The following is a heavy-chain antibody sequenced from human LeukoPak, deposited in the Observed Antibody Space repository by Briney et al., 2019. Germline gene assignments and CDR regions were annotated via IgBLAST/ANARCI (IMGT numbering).Heavy chain of an antibody. Sequence: GGSLRLSCAASGFTFSSYAMSWVRQAPGKGLEWVANIKQDGSEKYYVDSVKGRFTISRDNAKNSLYLQMNSLRAEDTAVYYCAREFSSGWYHNWFDPWGQGTLVTVSS. D-gene: IGHD6-19*01. CDR1: GFTFSSYA. J-gene: IGHJ5*02. CDR2: IKQDGSEK. V-gene: IGHV3-7*01. CDR3: AREFSSGWYHNWFDP.